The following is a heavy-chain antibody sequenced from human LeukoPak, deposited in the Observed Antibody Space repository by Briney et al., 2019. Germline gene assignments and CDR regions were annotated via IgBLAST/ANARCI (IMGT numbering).Heavy chain of an antibody. CDR1: GYTLTELS. CDR2: FDPEDGET. J-gene: IGHJ5*02. Sequence: ASVKVSCKVSGYTLTELSMHWVRQAPGKGLEWMGGFDPEDGETIYAQKFQGRVTMTEDTSTDTAYMELSSLRSEDTAVYYCASGGGPLLWFGDNWFDPWGQGTLVTVSS. CDR3: ASGGGPLLWFGDNWFDP. D-gene: IGHD3-10*01. V-gene: IGHV1-24*01.